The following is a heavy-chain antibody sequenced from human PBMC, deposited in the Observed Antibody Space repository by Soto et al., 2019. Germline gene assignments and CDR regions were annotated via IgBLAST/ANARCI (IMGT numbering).Heavy chain of an antibody. CDR3: ALIPYGDYVDY. CDR2: INHSGST. J-gene: IGHJ4*02. Sequence: QVQLQQWGAGLLKPSETLSLTCAVYGGSFSGYYWSWIRQPPGKGLEWIGEINHSGSTNYNPSLKSLVTISVDTSKNQFSLKLSSVTAADTAVYYCALIPYGDYVDYWGQGTLVTVSS. V-gene: IGHV4-34*01. CDR1: GGSFSGYY. D-gene: IGHD4-17*01.